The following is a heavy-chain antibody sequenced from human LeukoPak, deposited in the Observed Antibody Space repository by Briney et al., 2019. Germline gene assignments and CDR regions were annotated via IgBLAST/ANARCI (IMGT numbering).Heavy chain of an antibody. CDR3: AKGPTYDSLPYYFDY. D-gene: IGHD3-22*01. V-gene: IGHV3-64D*09. Sequence: GGSLRLSCSASGFTFSYYAMHWVRQAAGKGLKFVSGISSNGGSTYYADSLKGRFTVSRDNSNNTLYLQMSSLRAEDTAIYYCAKGPTYDSLPYYFDYWGQGTLVTASS. CDR2: ISSNGGST. J-gene: IGHJ4*02. CDR1: GFTFSYYA.